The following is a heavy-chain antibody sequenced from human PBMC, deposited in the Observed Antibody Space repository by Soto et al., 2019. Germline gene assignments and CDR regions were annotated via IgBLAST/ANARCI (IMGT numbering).Heavy chain of an antibody. CDR1: VFSVTTTY. CDR3: ARGTWGISWPNFFDF. V-gene: IGHV3-53*01. CDR2: IYAGGST. Sequence: PGGSLRLSCTAPVFSVTTTYMSWVRQAPGKGLEWVSLIYAGGSTSYADSVKGRFTVSRDNSNNTLFLQLNSLRVEDTAVYYCARGTWGISWPNFFDFWGQGVLVTVSS. J-gene: IGHJ4*02. D-gene: IGHD6-13*01.